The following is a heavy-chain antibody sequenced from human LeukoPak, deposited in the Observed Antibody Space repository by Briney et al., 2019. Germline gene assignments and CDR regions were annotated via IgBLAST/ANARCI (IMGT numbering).Heavy chain of an antibody. CDR3: ARGRRSYSSSWSDNIYYFDY. V-gene: IGHV1-8*01. Sequence: ASVKVSCKASGYTFTSYDINRVRQATGQGLEWMGWMNLNSGNTGYAQKFQGRVTMTRNTSISTAYMELSSLRSEDTAVYYCARGRRSYSSSWSDNIYYFDYWGQGTLVTVSS. J-gene: IGHJ4*02. CDR1: GYTFTSYD. CDR2: MNLNSGNT. D-gene: IGHD6-13*01.